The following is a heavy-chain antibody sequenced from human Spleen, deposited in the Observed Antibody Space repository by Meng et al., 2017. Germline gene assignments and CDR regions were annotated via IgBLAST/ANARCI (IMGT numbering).Heavy chain of an antibody. CDR1: GDSVSSNSAD. CDR3: AGVRPTITGDYGMDV. Sequence: QTLSLTCAISGDSVSSNSADWNWIRQSPSRGLEWLGRTYYRSKWYRNYAAFVESRITINPDTSKNQFSLQLDSVTPEDTAIYYCAGVRPTITGDYGMDVWGHGTTVTVSS. D-gene: IGHD1-20*01. CDR2: TYYRSKWYR. V-gene: IGHV6-1*01. J-gene: IGHJ6*01.